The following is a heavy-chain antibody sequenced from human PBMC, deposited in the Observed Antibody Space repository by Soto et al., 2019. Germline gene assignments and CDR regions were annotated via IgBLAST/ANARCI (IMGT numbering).Heavy chain of an antibody. D-gene: IGHD1-26*01. J-gene: IGHJ4*02. V-gene: IGHV4-59*01. CDR1: GDSINTYT. CDR2: IFSSGST. Sequence: PSETPSLTCTVSGDSINTYTWTWIRQPPGKGLEWIGYIFSSGSTNYNPSLQSRLTMSVDTSKNLFSLKLNSVTAADTAVYYCARGDQELDYWGQGTLVTVSS. CDR3: ARGDQELDY.